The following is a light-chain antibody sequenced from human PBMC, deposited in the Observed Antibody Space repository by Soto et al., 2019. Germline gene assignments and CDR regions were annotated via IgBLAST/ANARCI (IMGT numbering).Light chain of an antibody. CDR3: HQSYSTPWT. V-gene: IGKV1-39*01. CDR2: AAS. J-gene: IGKJ1*01. Sequence: DIQMTQSPSSLSASVGDRVTITCRASQSISSYLNWYQQKPGKAPKLLIYAASSLQSGVPLRFGGSGSGTDFTVTISSRQPEDLAPYDGHQSYSTPWTFGQGTKVEIK. CDR1: QSISSY.